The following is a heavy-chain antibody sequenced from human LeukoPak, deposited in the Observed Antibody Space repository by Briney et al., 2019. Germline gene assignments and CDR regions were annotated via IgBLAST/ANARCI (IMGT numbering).Heavy chain of an antibody. CDR3: ARGLGYYDNGGSSYFDS. J-gene: IGHJ4*02. CDR2: ISTSSDTI. Sequence: GGSLRLSCAASGFTFRSYSMNWARQAPGKGLEWVSYISTSSDTIYYADSVKGRFTISRDNAKNSLYLQMNSLRDEDTALYYCARGLGYYDNGGSSYFDSWGQGTLVTVSS. CDR1: GFTFRSYS. V-gene: IGHV3-48*02. D-gene: IGHD3-22*01.